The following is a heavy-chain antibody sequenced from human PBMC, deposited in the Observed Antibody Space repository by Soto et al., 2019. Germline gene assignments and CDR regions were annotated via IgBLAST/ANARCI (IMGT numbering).Heavy chain of an antibody. CDR1: GFTFSSYA. CDR2: ISGSGGST. Sequence: EVQLLESGGGLVQPGGSLRLSCAASGFTFSSYAMSWVRQAPGKGLEWVSAISGSGGSTYYADSVKGRFTISRDNSKNTLYLKMNSRRAEDRAVYYWAKDLGTGPYSSSPRGRDVWGQGTTVTVSS. CDR3: AKDLGTGPYSSSPRGRDV. V-gene: IGHV3-23*01. D-gene: IGHD6-13*01. J-gene: IGHJ6*02.